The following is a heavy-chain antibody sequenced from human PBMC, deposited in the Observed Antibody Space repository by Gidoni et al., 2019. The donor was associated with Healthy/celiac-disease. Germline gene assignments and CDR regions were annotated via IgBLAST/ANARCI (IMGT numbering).Heavy chain of an antibody. CDR1: GGSFSGYY. J-gene: IGHJ6*02. V-gene: IGHV4-34*01. D-gene: IGHD3-10*01. CDR3: AREERRELWFGEPDYYYYGMDV. Sequence: QVQLQQWGAGLLKPSETLSLTCAVYGGSFSGYYWRWIRQPPGKGLEWIGEINHSGSTNYNPSLKSRVTISVDTSKNQFSLKLSSVTAADTAVYYCAREERRELWFGEPDYYYYGMDVWGQGTTVTVSS. CDR2: INHSGST.